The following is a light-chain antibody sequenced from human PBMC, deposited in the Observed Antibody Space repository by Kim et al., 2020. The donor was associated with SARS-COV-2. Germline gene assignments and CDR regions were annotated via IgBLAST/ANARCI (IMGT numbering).Light chain of an antibody. CDR1: SGHSSYA. CDR3: QTWDTGIRV. CDR2: VNRDGSH. J-gene: IGLJ3*02. V-gene: IGLV4-69*01. Sequence: ASVQLTCILGSGHSSYAIAWLQQQPGKGPRFLMKVNRDGSHIKGDGIPDRFSGSTSGADRYLIISSLQPEDEADYYCQTWDTGIRVFGGGTQLTVL.